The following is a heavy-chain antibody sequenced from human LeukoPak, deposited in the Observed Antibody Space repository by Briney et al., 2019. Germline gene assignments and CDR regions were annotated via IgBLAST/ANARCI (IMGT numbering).Heavy chain of an antibody. D-gene: IGHD3-3*01. CDR3: AIGDYDFWSGPLDY. CDR2: ISGSGGST. J-gene: IGHJ4*02. Sequence: GGSLILSCAASGFTFSSYAMSWVRQAPGKGLEWVSAISGSGGSTYYADSVKGRFTISRDNSKNTLYLQMNSLRAEDTAVYYCAIGDYDFWSGPLDYWGQGTLVTVSS. CDR1: GFTFSSYA. V-gene: IGHV3-23*01.